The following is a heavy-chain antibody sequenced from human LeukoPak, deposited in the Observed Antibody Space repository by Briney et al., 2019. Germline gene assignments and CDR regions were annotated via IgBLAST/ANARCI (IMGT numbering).Heavy chain of an antibody. V-gene: IGHV4-4*07. Sequence: PAETLSLTCTVSGGSISSYFWSWIRQPAGKGLEWIGRIYNSGSPNYNPSLKSRVTMSIDTSKNQFSLKLSSVTATDTAVYYCARDGATYGLGSYLAFWGQGNLVTVSS. J-gene: IGHJ4*02. CDR1: GGSISSYF. CDR2: IYNSGSP. D-gene: IGHD3-10*01. CDR3: ARDGATYGLGSYLAF.